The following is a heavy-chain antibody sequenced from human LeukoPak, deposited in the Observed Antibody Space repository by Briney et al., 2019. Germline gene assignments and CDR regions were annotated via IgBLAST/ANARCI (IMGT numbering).Heavy chain of an antibody. D-gene: IGHD2-15*01. Sequence: SETLSLTCAVYGGSFSGYYWSWIRQPPGKGLEWIGEINHSGSTNYNPSLKSRVTISVDTSKNQFSLKLSSVTAADTAVYYCASGGKVVVGISTDYWGQGTLVTVPS. CDR1: GGSFSGYY. V-gene: IGHV4-34*01. J-gene: IGHJ4*02. CDR3: ASGGKVVVGISTDY. CDR2: INHSGST.